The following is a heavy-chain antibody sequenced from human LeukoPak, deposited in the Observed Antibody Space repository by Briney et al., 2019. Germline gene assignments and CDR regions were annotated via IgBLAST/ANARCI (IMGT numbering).Heavy chain of an antibody. V-gene: IGHV3-48*02. CDR1: GFAFSTYS. J-gene: IGHJ4*02. D-gene: IGHD3-16*01. Sequence: GGSLRLSCAASGFAFSTYSMNWVRQAPGKGLEWVSYISSSSGTIYYADSVKGRLTISRDNAKNSLYLQMNSLRDEDTAVYYCARPHQDYVWGSPDYWGQGTLVTVSS. CDR2: ISSSSGTI. CDR3: ARPHQDYVWGSPDY.